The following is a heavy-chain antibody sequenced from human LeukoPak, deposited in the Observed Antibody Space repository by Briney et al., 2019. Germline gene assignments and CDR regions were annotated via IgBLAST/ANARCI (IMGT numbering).Heavy chain of an antibody. D-gene: IGHD3-9*01. Sequence: GGSLRLSCAASGFTFSSYSMNWVRPAPGKGLEWVSSISSSSSYIYYADSVKGRFTISRDNAKNSLYLQMNSLRAEDTAVYYCASAYDILTAYFDYWGQGTLVTVSS. CDR2: ISSSSSYI. J-gene: IGHJ4*02. CDR1: GFTFSSYS. V-gene: IGHV3-21*01. CDR3: ASAYDILTAYFDY.